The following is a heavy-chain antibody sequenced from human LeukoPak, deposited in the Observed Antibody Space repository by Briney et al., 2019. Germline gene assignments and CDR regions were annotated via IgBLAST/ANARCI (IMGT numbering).Heavy chain of an antibody. CDR2: ISGGGGST. J-gene: IGHJ4*02. CDR3: AKDPFGDTNYYFDY. Sequence: GGSLRLSCAASGFTFSSYGMSWVRQAPGKGLEWVSAISGGGGSTYYADSEKGRFTISRDNSKNTLYLQMNSLRAEDTAVYYCAKDPFGDTNYYFDYWGQGTLVTVSS. D-gene: IGHD2-21*02. V-gene: IGHV3-23*01. CDR1: GFTFSSYG.